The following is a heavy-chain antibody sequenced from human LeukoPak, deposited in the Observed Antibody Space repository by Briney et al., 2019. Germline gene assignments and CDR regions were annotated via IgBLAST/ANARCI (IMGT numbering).Heavy chain of an antibody. J-gene: IGHJ1*01. CDR1: GYSISSGYY. D-gene: IGHD3-22*01. V-gene: IGHV4-38-2*02. CDR2: IYHSGST. Sequence: SETLSLTCTVSGYSISSGYYWGWIRQPPGKGLAWIGSIYHSGSTYYNPSLKSRVTISVDTSKNQFSLKLSSVTAADTAVYYCARVNYYDSSAAEYFQHWGQGTLVTVSS. CDR3: ARVNYYDSSAAEYFQH.